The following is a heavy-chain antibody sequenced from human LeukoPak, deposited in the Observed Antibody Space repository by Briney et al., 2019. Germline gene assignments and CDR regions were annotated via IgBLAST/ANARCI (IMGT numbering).Heavy chain of an antibody. D-gene: IGHD1-26*01. CDR3: ARGGRSFVYYFDF. CDR2: NYYRGRS. Sequence: AAETLSLTCSVSGASISRYYWSWLRQPPGKGLEFIGYNYYRGRSTYHPSLKSRVTICLDTSKNQFSLGVSSVTHADTAVYYCARGGRSFVYYFDFWGQGAMITVRS. CDR1: GASISRYY. J-gene: IGHJ4*02. V-gene: IGHV4-59*01.